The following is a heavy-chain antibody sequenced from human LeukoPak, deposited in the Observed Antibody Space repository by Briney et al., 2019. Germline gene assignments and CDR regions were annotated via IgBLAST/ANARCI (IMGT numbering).Heavy chain of an antibody. J-gene: IGHJ5*02. CDR1: GYTFTSYD. Sequence: ASVKVSCKASGYTFTSYDINWVRQATGQGLEWMGWMNPNSGNTDYAQKFQGRVTMTRNTSISTAYMELSSLRSEDTAVYYCAREGIKNDYGDSGRNWFDPWGQGTLVTVSS. V-gene: IGHV1-8*01. D-gene: IGHD4-17*01. CDR3: AREGIKNDYGDSGRNWFDP. CDR2: MNPNSGNT.